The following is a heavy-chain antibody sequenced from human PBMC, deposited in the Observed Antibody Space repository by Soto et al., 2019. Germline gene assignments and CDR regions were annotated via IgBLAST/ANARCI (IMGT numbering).Heavy chain of an antibody. CDR1: GFTFSSYA. J-gene: IGHJ4*02. CDR2: ISGSGGST. V-gene: IGHV3-23*01. CDR3: AKQGGGQLVHNYFDY. D-gene: IGHD6-6*01. Sequence: EVQLLESGGGLVQPGGSLRLSCAASGFTFSSYAMSWVRQAPGKGLEWVSAISGSGGSTYYADSVKGRFTISRDNSKNTLNLQMNSLRAEDTAVYYCAKQGGGQLVHNYFDYWGQGTLVTVSS.